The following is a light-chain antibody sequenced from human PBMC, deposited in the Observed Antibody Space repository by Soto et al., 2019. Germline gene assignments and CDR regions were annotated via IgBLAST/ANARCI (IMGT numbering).Light chain of an antibody. CDR2: GAY. J-gene: IGKJ2*01. Sequence: DIQMTQSPSSLSAPVGDRVTITCRASQNIDTCLTWYRHNPGRAPTLLIYGAYRFQSGVPSRITGSGSGTEFTLTIHNLQPEDFATYYCQPTHRAPRTFRQGTKLEI. V-gene: IGKV1-39*01. CDR3: QPTHRAPRT. CDR1: QNIDTC.